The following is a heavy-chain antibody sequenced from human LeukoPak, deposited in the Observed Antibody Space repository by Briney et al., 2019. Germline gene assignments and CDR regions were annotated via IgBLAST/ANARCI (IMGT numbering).Heavy chain of an antibody. Sequence: ASVKVSCKASGYTFTSYGISWVRQAPGQGLEGIGWISAYNGNTNYAQKLQGRVTITTDTSTSTAYMELRSLRSDDTAVYYCARVPYQLLYFAYWGQGTLVTVSS. CDR3: ARVPYQLLYFAY. CDR2: ISAYNGNT. CDR1: GYTFTSYG. D-gene: IGHD2-2*01. V-gene: IGHV1-18*01. J-gene: IGHJ4*02.